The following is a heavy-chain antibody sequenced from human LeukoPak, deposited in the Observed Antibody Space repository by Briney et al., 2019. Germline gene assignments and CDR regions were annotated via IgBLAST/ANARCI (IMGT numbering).Heavy chain of an antibody. Sequence: PGKSLRLSCAASGFTFSSYSMNWVRQAPGKGLEWVSSISSSYSYIYYADSVKGRFTVSRDNAKNSLYLQMNSLRAEDTAVYYCASGRSAGATTSADYWGQGTLVTVSS. J-gene: IGHJ4*02. CDR2: ISSSYSYI. CDR3: ASGRSAGATTSADY. V-gene: IGHV3-21*01. CDR1: GFTFSSYS. D-gene: IGHD1-26*01.